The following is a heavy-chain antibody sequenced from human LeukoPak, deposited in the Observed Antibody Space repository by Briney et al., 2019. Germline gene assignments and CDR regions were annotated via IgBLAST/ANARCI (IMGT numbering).Heavy chain of an antibody. J-gene: IGHJ3*02. CDR1: GFTFSSYW. V-gene: IGHV3-7*05. CDR3: ARSMRVSWIQMWFDI. D-gene: IGHD5-18*01. Sequence: GGSLRLSCAASGFTFSSYWMSWVRQAPGKGLEWVANIKQDGSEKYYVDSVKGRFTISRDNGKNSLYLQMNSLRAEDTAVYYCARSMRVSWIQMWFDIWGQGTMVTVSS. CDR2: IKQDGSEK.